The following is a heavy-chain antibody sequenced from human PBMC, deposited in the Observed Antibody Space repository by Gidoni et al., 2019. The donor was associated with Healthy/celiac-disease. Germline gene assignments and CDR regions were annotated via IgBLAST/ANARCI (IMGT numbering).Heavy chain of an antibody. CDR3: ARGLGYCSSTSCPGLGSLDY. CDR2: IIPIFGTA. CDR1: GGTFSSYP. J-gene: IGHJ4*02. D-gene: IGHD2-2*01. Sequence: QVQLVQSGAEVKKPGSSVKVSCKASGGTFSSYPSSWVRQAPGQGLEWMGGIIPIFGTANYAQKFQGRVTITADESTSTAYMELSSLRSEDTAVYYCARGLGYCSSTSCPGLGSLDYWGQGTLVTVSS. V-gene: IGHV1-69*01.